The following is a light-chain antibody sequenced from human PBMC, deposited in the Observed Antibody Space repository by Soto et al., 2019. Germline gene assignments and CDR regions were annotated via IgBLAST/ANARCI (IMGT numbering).Light chain of an antibody. Sequence: DIVMTQSPLSLPVTPGEPASMSCRSNQSLLHSNGYNYLDWYLQKPGQSPRLLIDLGFDRASGVPVRFRGSGSGRDFTLTISRVEAEDVGVYFCMQALETPLTFGPGTKVDIK. J-gene: IGKJ3*01. V-gene: IGKV2-28*01. CDR3: MQALETPLT. CDR1: QSLLHSNGYNY. CDR2: LGF.